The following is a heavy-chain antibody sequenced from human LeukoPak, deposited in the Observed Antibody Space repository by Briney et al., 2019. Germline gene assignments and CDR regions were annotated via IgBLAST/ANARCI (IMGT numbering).Heavy chain of an antibody. CDR2: INAGNGNT. D-gene: IGHD6-13*01. J-gene: IGHJ3*02. V-gene: IGHV1-18*01. Sequence: GASVKVSCKASGYTFTSYGISWVRQAPGQGLEWMGWINAGNGNTKYSQKFQGRVTITRDTSASTAYMELRSLRSDDTAVYYCARDRIAAANDAFDIWGQGTMVTVSS. CDR1: GYTFTSYG. CDR3: ARDRIAAANDAFDI.